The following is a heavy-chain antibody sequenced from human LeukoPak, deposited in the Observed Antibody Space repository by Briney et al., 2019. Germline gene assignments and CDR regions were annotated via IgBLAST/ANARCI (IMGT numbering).Heavy chain of an antibody. CDR1: GDYISSSSYY. CDR2: IYYSGST. J-gene: IGHJ3*02. CDR3: ASTMITFGGVIADDAFDI. Sequence: ASETLSLTCAVSGDYISSSSYYWGWIRQSPGTGLEWIGSIYYSGSTYYNPSLKSRVTISVDTSKNQFSLKLSSVTAADTAVYYCASTMITFGGVIADDAFDIWGQGTMVTVSS. D-gene: IGHD3-16*02. V-gene: IGHV4-39*01.